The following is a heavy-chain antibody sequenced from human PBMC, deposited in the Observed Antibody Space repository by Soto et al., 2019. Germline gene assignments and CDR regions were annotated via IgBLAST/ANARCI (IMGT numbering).Heavy chain of an antibody. V-gene: IGHV1-2*02. D-gene: IGHD6-13*01. CDR3: AKGGSSWTEWFDP. CDR2: INPSSGGT. J-gene: IGHJ5*02. CDR1: GYPLTAKY. Sequence: ASVKVSCKASGYPLTAKYLHWVRQAPGQGLEWMGWINPSSGGTKEAQKFRGRVNMTRDTSISAAYMELSRLTSDDTAVYYCAKGGSSWTEWFDPWGQGTLVTVSS.